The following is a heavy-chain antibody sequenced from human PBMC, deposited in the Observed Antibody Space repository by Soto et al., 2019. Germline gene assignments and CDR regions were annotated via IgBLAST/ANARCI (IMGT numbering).Heavy chain of an antibody. CDR2: INAGNGNT. CDR3: ARSEQQLISFDY. CDR1: GYTFTSYA. D-gene: IGHD6-13*01. Sequence: ASVKVSCKASGYTFTSYAMHWVRQAPGQRLEWMGWINAGNGNTKYSQKFQGRVTITRDTSVSTAYMELSSLRSEDTAVYYCARSEQQLISFDYWGQGTLVTVSS. V-gene: IGHV1-3*01. J-gene: IGHJ4*02.